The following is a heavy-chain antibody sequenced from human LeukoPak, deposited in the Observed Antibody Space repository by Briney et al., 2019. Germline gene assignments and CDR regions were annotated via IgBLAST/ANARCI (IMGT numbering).Heavy chain of an antibody. CDR1: GGSISSYY. Sequence: PSETLSLTCTASGGSISSYYWSWIRQPAGKGLEWVGRIDTSWTTNYNPSLKSRITMSVDTSKNQFSLKLSSVTAADTAVYYCAGYCSGGSCSTYFDYWGQGTLVTVSS. D-gene: IGHD2-15*01. J-gene: IGHJ4*02. V-gene: IGHV4-4*07. CDR3: AGYCSGGSCSTYFDY. CDR2: IDTSWTT.